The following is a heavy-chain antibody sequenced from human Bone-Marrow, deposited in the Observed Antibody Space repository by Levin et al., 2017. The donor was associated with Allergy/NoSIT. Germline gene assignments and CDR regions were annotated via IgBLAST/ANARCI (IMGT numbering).Heavy chain of an antibody. CDR1: GGSLSGYY. D-gene: IGHD6-13*01. CDR2: INHSGST. V-gene: IGHV4-34*01. Sequence: ESLKISCAVYGGSLSGYYWSWIRQPPGKGLEWIGEINHSGSTNYNPSLKSRITVSIDTSKNQFSLNLISVTAADTAVYYCARGMSDSVWGQGILVTVSS. CDR3: ARGMSDSV. J-gene: IGHJ4*02.